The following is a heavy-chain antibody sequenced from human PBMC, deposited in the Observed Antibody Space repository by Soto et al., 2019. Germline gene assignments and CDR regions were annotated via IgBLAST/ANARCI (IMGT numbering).Heavy chain of an antibody. CDR3: ARDLRGYYDSSGYYLGYYYGMDV. J-gene: IGHJ6*02. Sequence: ASETLSLTCTVSGGSISSGGYYWSWIRQHPGKGLEWTGYIYYSGSTYYNPSLKSRVTISVDTSKNQFSLKLSSVTAADTAVYYCARDLRGYYDSSGYYLGYYYGMDVWGQGTTVTVSS. CDR2: IYYSGST. CDR1: GGSISSGGYY. D-gene: IGHD3-22*01. V-gene: IGHV4-31*03.